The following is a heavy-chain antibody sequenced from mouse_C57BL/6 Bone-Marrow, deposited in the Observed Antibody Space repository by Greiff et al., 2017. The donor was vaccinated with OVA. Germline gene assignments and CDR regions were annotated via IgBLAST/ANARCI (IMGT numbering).Heavy chain of an antibody. CDR2: ISSGSSTI. CDR3: ARRDYYGSSFHWYFDV. D-gene: IGHD1-1*01. CDR1: GFTFSDYG. J-gene: IGHJ1*03. Sequence: EVKVVESGGGLVKPGGSLKLSCAASGFTFSDYGMHWVRQAPEKGLEWVAYISSGSSTIYYADTVKGRFTISRDNAKNTLFLQMTSLRSEDTAMYYCARRDYYGSSFHWYFDVWGTGTTVTVSS. V-gene: IGHV5-17*01.